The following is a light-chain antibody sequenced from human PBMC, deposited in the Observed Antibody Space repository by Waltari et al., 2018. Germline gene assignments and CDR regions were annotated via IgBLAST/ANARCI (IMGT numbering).Light chain of an antibody. V-gene: IGKV3-20*01. CDR3: QHYVRLPGT. J-gene: IGKJ1*01. CDR1: LRVSRT. CDR2: GVS. Sequence: CSASLRVSRTLGCEQQKPVQATRLLIYGVSKRATGIPDKFTGSGSGTDFNLTIISLEPEDFVIYFCQHYVRLPGTFGQGTKVEIK.